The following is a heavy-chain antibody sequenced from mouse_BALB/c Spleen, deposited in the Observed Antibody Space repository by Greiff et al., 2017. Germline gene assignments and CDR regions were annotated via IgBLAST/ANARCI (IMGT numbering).Heavy chain of an antibody. CDR2: IWAGGST. V-gene: IGHV2-9*02. CDR1: GFSLTSYG. Sequence: VKLMESGPGLVAPSQSLSITCTVSGFSLTSYGVHWVRQPPGKGLEWLGVIWAGGSTNYNSALMSRLSISKDNSKSQVFLKMNSLQTDDTAMYYCAREARRTFAYWGQGTLVTVSA. CDR3: AREARRTFAY. J-gene: IGHJ3*01.